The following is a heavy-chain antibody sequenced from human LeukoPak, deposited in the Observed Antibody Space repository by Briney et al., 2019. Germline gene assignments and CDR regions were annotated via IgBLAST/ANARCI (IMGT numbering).Heavy chain of an antibody. V-gene: IGHV1-2*02. J-gene: IGHJ5*02. CDR2: INPNSGGT. CDR1: GYTFTGYY. D-gene: IGHD2-2*01. CDR3: ARVAYGSSWFDP. Sequence: ASVKVSCKASGYTFTGYYMHWVRQAPGQGLEWMGWINPNSGGTNYAQKFQGRVTMTRDTSISTAYMELSRLRSDDTAVYYCARVAYGSSWFDPWGQGTLVIVSS.